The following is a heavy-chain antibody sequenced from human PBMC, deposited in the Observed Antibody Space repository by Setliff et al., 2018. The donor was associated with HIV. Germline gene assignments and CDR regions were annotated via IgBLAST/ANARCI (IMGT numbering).Heavy chain of an antibody. Sequence: GGSLRLSCAASGFTFSSYSMNWVRQAPGKGLEWVSSISSSSSYIYYADSVKGRFTVSRDNSNNTVYLQMNSLRAEDTAVYYCAKDHATSSWFTALLDYWGQGALVTVSS. CDR3: AKDHATSSWFTALLDY. CDR2: ISSSSSYI. CDR1: GFTFSSYS. J-gene: IGHJ4*02. V-gene: IGHV3-21*04. D-gene: IGHD6-13*01.